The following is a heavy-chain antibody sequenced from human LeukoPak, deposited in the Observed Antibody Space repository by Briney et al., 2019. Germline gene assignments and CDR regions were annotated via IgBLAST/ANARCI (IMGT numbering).Heavy chain of an antibody. J-gene: IGHJ6*02. Sequence: GGSLRLSCAASGFTFSDYYMSWIRQAPGKGLEWVSYISSSSSYTNYADSVKGRFTISKNNAKNSLYLQMNSLRAEDTAVYYCAREGAGTNYYNYYGMDVWGQGTTVTVSS. D-gene: IGHD3-16*01. V-gene: IGHV3-11*06. CDR1: GFTFSDYY. CDR2: ISSSSSYT. CDR3: AREGAGTNYYNYYGMDV.